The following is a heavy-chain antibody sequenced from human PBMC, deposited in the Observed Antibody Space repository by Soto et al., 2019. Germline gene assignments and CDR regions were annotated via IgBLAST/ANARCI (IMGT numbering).Heavy chain of an antibody. D-gene: IGHD6-13*01. V-gene: IGHV4-59*12. CDR3: ARDSSWYKGWFDP. CDR1: GGSISSYY. Sequence: SETLSLTCTVSGGSISSYYWSWIRQPPGKGLEWIGYIYYNGSTNYNPSLKSRVTISVDTSKNQFSLKLSSVTAADTAVYYCARDSSWYKGWFDPWGQGTLVTVSS. J-gene: IGHJ5*02. CDR2: IYYNGST.